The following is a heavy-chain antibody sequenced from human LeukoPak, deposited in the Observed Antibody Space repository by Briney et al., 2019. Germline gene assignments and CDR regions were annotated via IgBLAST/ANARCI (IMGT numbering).Heavy chain of an antibody. V-gene: IGHV1-18*01. J-gene: IGHJ5*02. CDR1: GYTFTSYG. D-gene: IGHD6-19*01. CDR2: ISAYNGNT. CDR3: ARASSESSGWGWGFDP. Sequence: VASVKVSCKASGYTFTSYGISWVRQAPGQGLEWMGWISAYNGNTNYAQKLQGRVTMTTDTSTSTAYMELRSLRSDDTAVYYCARASSESSGWGWGFDPWGQGTLVTVSS.